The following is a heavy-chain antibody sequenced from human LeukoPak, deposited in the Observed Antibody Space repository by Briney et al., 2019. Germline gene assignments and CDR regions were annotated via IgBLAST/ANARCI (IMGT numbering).Heavy chain of an antibody. Sequence: PGRSLRLSYAASGFTFSSYGMHWVRQAPGKGLEWVAVIWYDGSNKYYADSVKGRFTISRNNSKNTLYLQMNSLRAEDTAVYHCARSDIVATIDAFDIWGQGTMVTVSS. CDR1: GFTFSSYG. CDR2: IWYDGSNK. V-gene: IGHV3-33*01. D-gene: IGHD5-12*01. J-gene: IGHJ3*02. CDR3: ARSDIVATIDAFDI.